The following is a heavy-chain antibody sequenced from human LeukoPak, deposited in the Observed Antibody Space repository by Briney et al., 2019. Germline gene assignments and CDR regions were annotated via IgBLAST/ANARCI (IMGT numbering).Heavy chain of an antibody. J-gene: IGHJ5*02. V-gene: IGHV1-2*02. CDR2: INPKSGGT. D-gene: IGHD2-2*01. CDR3: ATEGAYCSVSNCYYSLDP. Sequence: ASVKVSCKASGYTFTRHYIQWVRQAPGQGLEWVGWINPKSGGTNYAQTFQGRVTMTRDTSTSTAYMQLSRLKSHDTAVYDCATEGAYCSVSNCYYSLDPWGQGTLVTVSS. CDR1: GYTFTRHY.